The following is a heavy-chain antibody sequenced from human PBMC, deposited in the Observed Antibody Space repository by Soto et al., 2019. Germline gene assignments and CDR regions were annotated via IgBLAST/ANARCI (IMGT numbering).Heavy chain of an antibody. CDR1: GYTFTSYD. CDR3: ARARALIAVAGTRWFDP. Sequence: QVQLVQSGAEVKKPGASVKVSCKASGYTFTSYDINWVRQATGQGLEWMGWMNPNSGNTGYAQKFQGRVTMTRTTSISTAYMELSSLRSEDTAVYYCARARALIAVAGTRWFDPWGQGTLVTVSS. J-gene: IGHJ5*02. CDR2: MNPNSGNT. V-gene: IGHV1-8*01. D-gene: IGHD6-19*01.